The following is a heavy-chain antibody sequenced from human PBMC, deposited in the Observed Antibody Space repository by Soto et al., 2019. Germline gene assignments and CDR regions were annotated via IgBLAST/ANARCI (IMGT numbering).Heavy chain of an antibody. Sequence: PGGSLRLSCAASGFTFSSDWMHWVRQAPGKGLVWVSRLNSDGSSRYYGDSMKGRVTISRDNAKNTVYLQMDSLRDEDSAVYYCARGLKNYYGMDVWGQGTTVTVSS. V-gene: IGHV3-74*01. CDR3: ARGLKNYYGMDV. J-gene: IGHJ6*02. CDR2: LNSDGSSR. CDR1: GFTFSSDW.